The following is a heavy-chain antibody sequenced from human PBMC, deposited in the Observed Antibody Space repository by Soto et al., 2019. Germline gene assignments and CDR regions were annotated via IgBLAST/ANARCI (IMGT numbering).Heavy chain of an antibody. CDR1: GGTFSSYA. CDR2: IIPIFGTA. J-gene: IGHJ6*02. CDR3: ARDRFPYGSGTYYYYGMDV. V-gene: IGHV1-69*01. Sequence: VQLVQSGAEVKKPGSSVKVSCKASGGTFSSYAISWVRQAPGQGLEWMGGIIPIFGTANYAQKFQGRVTITADESTSTAYMELSSLRSEDTAVYYCARDRFPYGSGTYYYYGMDVWGQGTTVTVSS. D-gene: IGHD3-10*01.